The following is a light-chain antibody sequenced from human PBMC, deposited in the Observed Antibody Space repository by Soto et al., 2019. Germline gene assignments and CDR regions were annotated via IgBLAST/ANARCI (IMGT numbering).Light chain of an antibody. CDR1: QNINSD. Sequence: EIVLTQSPGTLSLSPGERATLSCRASQNINSDYFAWYQQKPGQAPRFLIYGASTRATGIPARFRGSGSGTEFTLTIDSLQSEDFAVYYCQQYNDWPPAFGGGTRLEIK. CDR2: GAS. CDR3: QQYNDWPPA. J-gene: IGKJ5*01. V-gene: IGKV3-15*01.